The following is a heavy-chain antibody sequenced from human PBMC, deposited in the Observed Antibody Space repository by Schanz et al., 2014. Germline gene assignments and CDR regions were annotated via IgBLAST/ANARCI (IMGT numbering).Heavy chain of an antibody. Sequence: QVQLVQSGAEVKKPGVSVKVSCKVSGYSLNELSMHWVRQAPGQGLEWMGIINPSGGSTSYAQKFQGRVTMTRDTSTSTVYMELSSLRSEDTAVYYCARDGEAAAGCDYWGQGTLVTVSS. D-gene: IGHD6-13*01. J-gene: IGHJ4*02. CDR2: INPSGGST. V-gene: IGHV1-46*02. CDR1: GYSLNELS. CDR3: ARDGEAAAGCDY.